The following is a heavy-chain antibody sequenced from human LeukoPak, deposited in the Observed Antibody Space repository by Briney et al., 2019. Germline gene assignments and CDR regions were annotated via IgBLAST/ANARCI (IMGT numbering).Heavy chain of an antibody. J-gene: IGHJ4*02. CDR3: ASRSGRSSGWQGDY. Sequence: GGSLRLPCAASGFTFSSYSMNWVRQAPGKGLEWVSSISGSSSYIYYADSVKGRFTISRDNAKNSLYLQMNSLRAEDTAVYYCASRSGRSSGWQGDYWGQGTLVTVSS. V-gene: IGHV3-21*01. CDR2: ISGSSSYI. CDR1: GFTFSSYS. D-gene: IGHD6-19*01.